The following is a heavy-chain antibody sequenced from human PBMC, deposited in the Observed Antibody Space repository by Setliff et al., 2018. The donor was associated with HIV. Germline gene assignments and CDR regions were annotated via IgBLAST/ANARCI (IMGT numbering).Heavy chain of an antibody. CDR3: ARSAYYYDSSGSGI. CDR1: GYTFTSYG. CDR2: ISAYNGNT. J-gene: IGHJ3*02. V-gene: IGHV1-18*01. Sequence: ASVKVSCKASGYTFTSYGISWVRQAPGQGLEWTGWISAYNGNTNYAQKLQGRVTMTTDTSTSTAYMELRSLRSDDTAVYYCARSAYYYDSSGSGIWGQGTMVTVSS. D-gene: IGHD3-22*01.